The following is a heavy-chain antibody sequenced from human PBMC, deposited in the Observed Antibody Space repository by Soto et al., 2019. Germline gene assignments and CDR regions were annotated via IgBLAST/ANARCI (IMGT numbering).Heavy chain of an antibody. CDR2: VNNDGSGT. V-gene: IGHV3-74*01. Sequence: EVQLVESGGGLVQPGGSLRLSCAAYGYTFSRYWIHWVRQAPGKGLVWASRVNNDGSGTAYADSVEGRFTISRDNAKNTVYLQLNSLRAEDTAVYYCGRGGSEHAMDVWGQGTTVTVSS. J-gene: IGHJ6*02. CDR1: GYTFSRYW. CDR3: GRGGSEHAMDV.